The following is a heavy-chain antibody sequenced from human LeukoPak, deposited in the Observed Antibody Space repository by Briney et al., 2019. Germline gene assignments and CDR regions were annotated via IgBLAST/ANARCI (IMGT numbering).Heavy chain of an antibody. V-gene: IGHV1-18*01. CDR3: ARGICSGGSCYLGDAFDI. CDR2: SNAYNGNT. D-gene: IGHD2-15*01. J-gene: IGHJ3*02. CDR1: GYTFTSYV. Sequence: GASVTVSCKPSGYTFTSYVISWVRQPPGQGLEWMGWSNAYNGNTNYAQKLQGRVTMTTDTSTSTAYMELRSLRSDDTAVYYCARGICSGGSCYLGDAFDIWGQGTMVTVSS.